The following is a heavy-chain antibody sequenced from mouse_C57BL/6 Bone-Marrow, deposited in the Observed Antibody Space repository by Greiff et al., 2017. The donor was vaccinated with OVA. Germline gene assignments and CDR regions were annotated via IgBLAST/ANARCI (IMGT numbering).Heavy chain of an antibody. CDR2: IDPSDSET. CDR3: ARSGYYGSWYFDV. V-gene: IGHV1-52*01. Sequence: QVQLQQPGAELVRPGSSVKLSCKASGYTFTSYWMPWVKQRPIQGLEWIGNIDPSDSETHYNQKFKDKATLTVDKSSSTAYMQLSSLTSEDSAVYYCARSGYYGSWYFDVWGTGTTVTVSS. CDR1: GYTFTSYW. D-gene: IGHD1-1*01. J-gene: IGHJ1*03.